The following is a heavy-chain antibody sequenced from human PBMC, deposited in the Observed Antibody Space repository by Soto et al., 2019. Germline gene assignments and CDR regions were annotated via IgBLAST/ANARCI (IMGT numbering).Heavy chain of an antibody. Sequence: SETLSLTCAVSGVSISSSNWWTWVRQSPGKGLEWIGEIHHSGTTNYNPSLKNRLTISVDKSKNQFSLKLSSVTAADTAVYYCAPQVVPTATKKPWGQGTL. D-gene: IGHD2-2*01. V-gene: IGHV4-4*02. CDR1: GVSISSSNW. CDR2: IHHSGTT. J-gene: IGHJ4*02. CDR3: APQVVPTATKKP.